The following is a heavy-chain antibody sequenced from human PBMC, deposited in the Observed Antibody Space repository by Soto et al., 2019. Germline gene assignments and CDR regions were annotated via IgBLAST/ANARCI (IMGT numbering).Heavy chain of an antibody. D-gene: IGHD3-3*01. Sequence: GGSLRLSCAASGFTFSTYWMHWVRQAPGEGLVWVSRINGDESTTNYADSVEGRFTISRDNAKNTLYLQMSSLRAEDTAVYYCASGVPGVYGMGVWGHGTTVNDPS. CDR2: INGDESTT. CDR3: ASGVPGVYGMGV. J-gene: IGHJ6*02. V-gene: IGHV3-74*01. CDR1: GFTFSTYW.